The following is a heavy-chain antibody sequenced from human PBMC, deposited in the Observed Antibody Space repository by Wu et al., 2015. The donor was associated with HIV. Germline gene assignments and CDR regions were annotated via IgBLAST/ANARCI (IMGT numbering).Heavy chain of an antibody. CDR3: ARIPRIAVDSNWFDP. J-gene: IGHJ5*02. Sequence: QVQLVQSGAEVKKPGASVRVSCKASGYIFNSYDINWVRQTPGQGLEWMGWMNPXSGGTNXTQKFQGRVTMTRDTSISTAYMELSRLRSDDTAVYYCARIPRIAVDSNWFDPGAREPWSPSPQ. D-gene: IGHD6-19*01. CDR1: GYIFNSYD. V-gene: IGHV1-2*02. CDR2: MNPXSGGT.